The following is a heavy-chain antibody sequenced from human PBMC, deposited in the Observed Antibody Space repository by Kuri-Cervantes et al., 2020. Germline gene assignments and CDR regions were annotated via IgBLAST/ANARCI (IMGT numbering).Heavy chain of an antibody. Sequence: GGSLRLSCAASGFTFSSYAMSWVRQAPGKGLEWVAVIWDDGSKKYYADSVKGRVTVSRDSSKNTLYLQMNSLRAEDTAVYYCARVFRSYGFDIWGQGTMVTVSS. D-gene: IGHD3-10*01. V-gene: IGHV3-33*08. CDR1: GFTFSSYA. CDR3: ARVFRSYGFDI. CDR2: IWDDGSKK. J-gene: IGHJ3*02.